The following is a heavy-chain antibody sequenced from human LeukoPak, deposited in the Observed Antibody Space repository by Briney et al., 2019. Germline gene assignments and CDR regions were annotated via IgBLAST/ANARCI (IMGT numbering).Heavy chain of an antibody. D-gene: IGHD3-10*01. J-gene: IGHJ4*02. CDR2: ISAYNGHT. Sequence: ASVKVSCKASGYTFTSYGISWARQAPGQGLEWMGWISAYNGHTDYAQKLQDRVTMTTDTSTSTAYMELRSLRSDDTAVYYCARGIGRFGELSLDYWGQGTLVTVSS. CDR3: ARGIGRFGELSLDY. CDR1: GYTFTSYG. V-gene: IGHV1-18*01.